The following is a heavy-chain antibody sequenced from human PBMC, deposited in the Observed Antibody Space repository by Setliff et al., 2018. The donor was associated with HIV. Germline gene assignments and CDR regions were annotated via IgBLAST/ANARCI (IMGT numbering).Heavy chain of an antibody. CDR1: GGSISRYY. J-gene: IGHJ4*02. D-gene: IGHD3-22*01. CDR3: ARLTPYPNYYDSSGYFDC. V-gene: IGHV4-59*08. Sequence: PSETLSLTCSVSGGSISRYYWSWIRQPPGKGLEWIGYIYYSGSTNYNPSLKSRVTISVDTSKNQFSLKMSSVTAADTAVYYWARLTPYPNYYDSSGYFDCWGQGTLVTVSS. CDR2: IYYSGST.